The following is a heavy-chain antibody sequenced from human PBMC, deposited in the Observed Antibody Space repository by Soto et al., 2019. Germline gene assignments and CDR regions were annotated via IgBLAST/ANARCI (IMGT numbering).Heavy chain of an antibody. CDR3: AMLGGWSGGSSGMDV. D-gene: IGHD6-19*01. J-gene: IGHJ6*02. Sequence: EVQLVESGGGLVQPGGSLRLSCAASGLIFSDYHMDWVRQAPGKGLEWVGRIRRKANSYTPEYAASVKGRFTISRDDSKNSLYLQMHSLKSEDTAVYYCAMLGGWSGGSSGMDVWGQGTTVTVSS. V-gene: IGHV3-72*01. CDR1: GLIFSDYH. CDR2: IRRKANSYTP.